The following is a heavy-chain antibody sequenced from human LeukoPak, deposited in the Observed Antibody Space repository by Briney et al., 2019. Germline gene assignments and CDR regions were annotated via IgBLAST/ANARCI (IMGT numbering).Heavy chain of an antibody. CDR3: ARGPRVYSSSWYVDY. CDR2: ISAYNGNT. Sequence: ASVKVSCKASGYTFTSYGISWVRQAPGQGLEWMGWISAYNGNTNYAQKLQGRVTMTTDTSTSTAYMELRSLRSDDTAVYYCARGPRVYSSSWYVDYWGQGTLVTVSS. J-gene: IGHJ4*02. D-gene: IGHD6-13*01. V-gene: IGHV1-18*01. CDR1: GYTFTSYG.